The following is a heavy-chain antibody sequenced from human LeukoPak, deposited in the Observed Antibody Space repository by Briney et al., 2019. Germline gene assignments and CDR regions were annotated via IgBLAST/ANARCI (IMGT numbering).Heavy chain of an antibody. CDR3: AREGLPGTVVVVAATPVYDI. D-gene: IGHD2-15*01. CDR2: INPNSGGT. CDR1: GYTFTGYY. Sequence: ASVKVSCKASGYTFTGYYMHWVRQAPGQGLEWMGWINPNSGGTNYAQKFQGRVTMTRDTSISTAYMELSRLRSDDTAVYYCAREGLPGTVVVVAATPVYDIWGQGTKVTVSS. V-gene: IGHV1-2*02. J-gene: IGHJ3*02.